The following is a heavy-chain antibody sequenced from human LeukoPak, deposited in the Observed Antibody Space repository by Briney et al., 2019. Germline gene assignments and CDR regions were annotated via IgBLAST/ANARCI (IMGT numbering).Heavy chain of an antibody. Sequence: SETLSLTCAVYGGSFSGYYWSWIRQPPGKGLEWIGEINHSGSTNYNPSLKSRVTISVDTSKNQFSLKLSSVTAADTAVYYCARAYYYGSGSYYNGGAYYYYGMDAWGQGTTVTVSS. CDR2: INHSGST. D-gene: IGHD3-10*01. J-gene: IGHJ6*02. CDR3: ARAYYYGSGSYYNGGAYYYYGMDA. CDR1: GGSFSGYY. V-gene: IGHV4-34*01.